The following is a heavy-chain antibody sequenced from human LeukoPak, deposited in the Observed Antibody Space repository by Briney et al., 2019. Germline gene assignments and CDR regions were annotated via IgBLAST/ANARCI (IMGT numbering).Heavy chain of an antibody. J-gene: IGHJ4*02. D-gene: IGHD5-18*01. CDR2: IYYSGST. V-gene: IGHV4-61*05. CDR3: ASGGYSYGPDY. Sequence: KTSETLSLTCTVSGGSISSSSYYWGWIRQPPGKGLEWIGYIYYSGSTNYNPSLKSRVTISVDTSKNQFSLKLSSVTAADTAVYYCASGGYSYGPDYWGQGTLVTVSS. CDR1: GGSISSSSYY.